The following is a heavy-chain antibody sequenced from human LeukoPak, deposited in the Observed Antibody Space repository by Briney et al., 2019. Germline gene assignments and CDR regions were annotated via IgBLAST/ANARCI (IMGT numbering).Heavy chain of an antibody. CDR2: IYTSGST. V-gene: IGHV4-4*07. D-gene: IGHD3-22*01. CDR1: GGSISSYY. CDR3: ARTPYDSSGYYLYYYYYYMDV. J-gene: IGHJ6*03. Sequence: SSETLSLTCTVSGGSISSYYWSWIRQPAGKGLEWIGRIYTSGSTNYNPSLKSRVTMSVDTSKNQFSLKLSSVTAADTAVYYCARTPYDSSGYYLYYYYYYMDVWGKGTTVTVSS.